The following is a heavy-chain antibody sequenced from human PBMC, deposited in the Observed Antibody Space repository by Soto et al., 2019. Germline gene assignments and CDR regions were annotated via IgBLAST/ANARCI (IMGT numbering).Heavy chain of an antibody. CDR3: ARDQGDSARGWYLYYYYYGMDV. CDR1: GGSFSGYY. D-gene: IGHD6-19*01. Sequence: TLSLTCAVYGGSFSGYYWSWIRQPPGKGLEWIGEINHSGSTNYNPSLKSGVTISVDTSKNQFSLKLSSVTAADTAVYYCARDQGDSARGWYLYYYYYGMDVWGQGTTVTVSS. CDR2: INHSGST. V-gene: IGHV4-34*01. J-gene: IGHJ6*02.